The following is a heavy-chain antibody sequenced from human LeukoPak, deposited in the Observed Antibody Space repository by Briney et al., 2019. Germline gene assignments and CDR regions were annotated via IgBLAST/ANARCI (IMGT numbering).Heavy chain of an antibody. CDR2: IYYSGST. J-gene: IGHJ6*02. Sequence: PSETLSLTCTVSGGSISSGGYYWSWIRQHPGKGLEWIGYIYYSGSTYYNPSLKSRVTISVDTSKNQFSLKLSSVTAADTAVYYCARVGGYCSSTSCSPYVYGMDVWGQGTTVTVSS. CDR3: ARVGGYCSSTSCSPYVYGMDV. CDR1: GGSISSGGYY. V-gene: IGHV4-31*03. D-gene: IGHD2-2*01.